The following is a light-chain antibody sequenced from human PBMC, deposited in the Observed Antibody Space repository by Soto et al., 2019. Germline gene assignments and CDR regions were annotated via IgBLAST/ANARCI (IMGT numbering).Light chain of an antibody. Sequence: DIELTRSASTLCAAVGDSVTIIFRASQNIRNLLAWYQQKPGKAPKPLIYDASTLKTGVPSRFSGSGSGSEFNFTITGLQPDDFATYFCQQYNTYATFGQGTRLEIK. CDR2: DAS. CDR1: QNIRNL. CDR3: QQYNTYAT. V-gene: IGKV1-5*02. J-gene: IGKJ5*01.